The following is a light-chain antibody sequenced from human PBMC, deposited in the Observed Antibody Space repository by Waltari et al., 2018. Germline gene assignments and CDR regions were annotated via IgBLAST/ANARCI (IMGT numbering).Light chain of an antibody. CDR3: QQRSRWPLT. Sequence: SLSPGESATLSCRASQSIDIYLAWYQQRPGQAPRLLISDASYRATGIPARFRGSGSGTDFTLTISSLEPEDFAVYSCQQRSRWPLTFGGGTKVEL. CDR1: QSIDIY. CDR2: DAS. V-gene: IGKV3-11*01. J-gene: IGKJ4*01.